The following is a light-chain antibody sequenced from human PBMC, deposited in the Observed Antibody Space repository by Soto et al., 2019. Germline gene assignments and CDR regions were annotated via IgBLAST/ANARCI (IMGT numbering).Light chain of an antibody. J-gene: IGKJ4*01. V-gene: IGKV3-11*01. CDR1: QSVSSY. Sequence: EIVLTQSPATLSLSPGERATLSCRASQSVSSYLAWYQQKPGQAPRLLISDASNRATGIPARFRGSGSGTDYTLTICSLEPEDFSVYYCQQRSNWPPITFGGGTKVQIK. CDR3: QQRSNWPPIT. CDR2: DAS.